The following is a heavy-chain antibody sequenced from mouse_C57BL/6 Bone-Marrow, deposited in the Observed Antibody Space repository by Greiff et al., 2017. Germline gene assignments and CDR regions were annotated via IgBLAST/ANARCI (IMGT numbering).Heavy chain of an antibody. Sequence: QVQLQQSGAELAKPGASVKLSCKASGYTFTSYWMHWVKQRPGQGLEWIGYINPSSGYTKYNPKFKDKATVTADKSSSTAYMQLSSLTYEDSAVYYCAREFYYDGSSFAYWGQGTPVTVSA. CDR2: INPSSGYT. CDR1: GYTFTSYW. J-gene: IGHJ3*01. CDR3: AREFYYDGSSFAY. D-gene: IGHD1-1*01. V-gene: IGHV1-7*01.